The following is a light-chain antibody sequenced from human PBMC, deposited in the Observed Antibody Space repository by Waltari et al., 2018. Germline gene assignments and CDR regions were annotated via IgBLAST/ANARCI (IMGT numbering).Light chain of an antibody. V-gene: IGLV2-23*01. Sequence: QSALTQPASVFGSPGQSITISCPGTSRAVWGYNLVSWYQQHPGKAPKLMIYEGSKRPSGVSNRFSGSKSGNTASLTISGLQAEDEADYYCCSYAGSSTYVVFGGGTKLTVL. CDR1: SRAVWGYNL. J-gene: IGLJ2*01. CDR2: EGS. CDR3: CSYAGSSTYVV.